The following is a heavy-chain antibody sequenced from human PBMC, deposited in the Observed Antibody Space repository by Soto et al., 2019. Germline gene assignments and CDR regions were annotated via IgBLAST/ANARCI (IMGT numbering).Heavy chain of an antibody. J-gene: IGHJ4*02. CDR2: IYWNDDK. Sequence: QITLKESGPTLVNPTQTLTLTCTFSGFSLSTSGVGVGWIRQPPGKALEWLALIYWNDDKRYSPSLKSRLTITKDTSKNQVVLTMTNMDPVDTATYYCAHSTGYDYVWGSYRYRFDYWGQGTLVTVSS. CDR3: AHSTGYDYVWGSYRYRFDY. CDR1: GFSLSTSGVG. V-gene: IGHV2-5*01. D-gene: IGHD3-16*02.